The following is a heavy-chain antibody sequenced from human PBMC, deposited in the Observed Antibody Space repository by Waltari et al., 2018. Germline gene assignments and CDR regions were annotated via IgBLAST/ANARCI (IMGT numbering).Heavy chain of an antibody. Sequence: QVQLVQSGGEVKKPGASATVSCKASGYNFPKTGISWVRQAPGQGLEWVGWIGPYSGNTDYAQSLQGRVTMTTDTPTSTAYLELTSLRSDDTAVYYCARVFTYSSGWYHLDLWGQGTLITVS. D-gene: IGHD6-13*01. CDR2: IGPYSGNT. J-gene: IGHJ5*02. CDR3: ARVFTYSSGWYHLDL. CDR1: GYNFPKTG. V-gene: IGHV1-18*01.